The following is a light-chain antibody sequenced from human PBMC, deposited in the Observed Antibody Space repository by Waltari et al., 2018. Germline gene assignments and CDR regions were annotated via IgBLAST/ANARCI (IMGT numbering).Light chain of an antibody. V-gene: IGKV3-20*01. CDR3: QQYGISPRT. CDR2: GAS. J-gene: IGKJ1*01. CDR1: QSVSSSY. Sequence: EIVLTQSPGTLSLSPGERATLSCRASQSVSSSYLAWYQKKPGQAPRILMYGASSRATGIPNMFSGSGSGTDLTLTISRLEPEDFAVYYCQQYGISPRTFGQGTKVEIK.